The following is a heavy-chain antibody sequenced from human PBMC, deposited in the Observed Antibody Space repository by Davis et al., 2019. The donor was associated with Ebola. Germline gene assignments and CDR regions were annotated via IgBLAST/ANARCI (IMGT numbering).Heavy chain of an antibody. CDR3: ARDGYKAVRGDYYYYGMDV. Sequence: ASVKVSCKASGYTFTSYGISWVRQAPGQGLEWMGWISAYNGNTNYAQKLQGRVTMTTDTSTSTAYMELRSLRSDDTAVYYCARDGYKAVRGDYYYYGMDVWGQGTTVTVSS. CDR2: ISAYNGNT. J-gene: IGHJ6*02. V-gene: IGHV1-18*01. D-gene: IGHD5-12*01. CDR1: GYTFTSYG.